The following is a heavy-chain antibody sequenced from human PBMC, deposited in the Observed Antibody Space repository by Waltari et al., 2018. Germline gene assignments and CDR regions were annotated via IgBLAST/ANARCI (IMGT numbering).Heavy chain of an antibody. CDR2: INPNSGGT. CDR3: ALFPGITMVRGVIMDY. V-gene: IGHV1-2*02. D-gene: IGHD3-10*01. Sequence: QVQLVQSGAEVKKPGASVTVSCKASGYTFTGSYMHWVRQAPGQGLEWMGWINPNSGGTNYAQKFQGRVTMTRDTSISTAYMELSRLRSDDTAVYYCALFPGITMVRGVIMDYWGQGTLVTVSS. J-gene: IGHJ4*02. CDR1: GYTFTGSY.